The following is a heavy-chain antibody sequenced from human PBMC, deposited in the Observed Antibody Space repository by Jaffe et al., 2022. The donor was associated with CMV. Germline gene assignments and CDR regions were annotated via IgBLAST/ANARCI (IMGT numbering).Heavy chain of an antibody. CDR2: IFHSGIT. CDR3: ARASLYDYTALYGPVVYYYYMDV. V-gene: IGHV4-4*02. Sequence: QVQLQESGPGLVQPSGTLSLTCAVSGASITTGDWWSWVRQPPEKGLEWIGEIFHSGITNYNPSLKNRVSISVDKSKNEFSLELSSVTAADSAVYYCARASLYDYTALYGPVVYYYYMDVWGRGTTVTVSS. CDR1: GASITTGDW. J-gene: IGHJ6*03. D-gene: IGHD3-16*01.